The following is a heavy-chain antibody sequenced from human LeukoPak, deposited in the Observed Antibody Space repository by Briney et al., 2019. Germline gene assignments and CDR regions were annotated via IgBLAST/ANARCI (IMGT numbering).Heavy chain of an antibody. V-gene: IGHV3-7*01. CDR2: IKQDGSEK. D-gene: IGHD3-3*01. Sequence: PGGSLRLSCAASGFTFSSYWMSWVRQAPGKGLEWVANIKQDGSEKYYVDSVKGRFTISRDNAKNSLYLQMNSLRAEDTAVYYCARAESEILYDFWSGYMYYFDYWGQGTLVTVSS. J-gene: IGHJ4*02. CDR1: GFTFSSYW. CDR3: ARAESEILYDFWSGYMYYFDY.